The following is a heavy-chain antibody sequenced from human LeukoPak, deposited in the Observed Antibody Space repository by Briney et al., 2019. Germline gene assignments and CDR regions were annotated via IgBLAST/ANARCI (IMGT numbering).Heavy chain of an antibody. V-gene: IGHV4-39*07. D-gene: IGHD3-22*01. Sequence: SETLSLTCTVSGASISGSSYYWGWIRQPPGKGLEWIGSIYYSGSTYYNASLKSRVIISVDTSRNQFSLKLSSVTAADTAVYYCAREGREVDYDSSGSIDGVDYWGQGTLVTVSS. CDR2: IYYSGST. J-gene: IGHJ4*02. CDR3: AREGREVDYDSSGSIDGVDY. CDR1: GASISGSSYY.